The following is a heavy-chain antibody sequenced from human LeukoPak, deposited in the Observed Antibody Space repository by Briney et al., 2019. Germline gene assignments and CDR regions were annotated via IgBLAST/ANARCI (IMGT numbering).Heavy chain of an antibody. CDR3: ARTYYYGSGSYYYFDY. V-gene: IGHV4-59*05. CDR1: GGSISSYY. D-gene: IGHD3-10*01. Sequence: SETLSLTCTVSGGSISSYYWSWIRQPPGKGLEWIGSIYYSGSSYYNPSLKSRVTISVDTSKNQFSLKLSSVTAADTAVYYCARTYYYGSGSYYYFDYWGQGTLVTVSS. CDR2: IYYSGSS. J-gene: IGHJ4*02.